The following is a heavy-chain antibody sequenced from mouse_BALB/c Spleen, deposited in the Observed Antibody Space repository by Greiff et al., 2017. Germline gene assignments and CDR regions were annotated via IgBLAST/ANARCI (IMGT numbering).Heavy chain of an antibody. CDR3: TRESYLDY. CDR2: INPSNGGT. J-gene: IGHJ2*01. V-gene: IGHV1S81*02. CDR1: GYTFTSYY. Sequence: VKLMESGAELVKPGASVKLSCKASGYTFTSYYMYWVKQRPGQGLEWIGEINPSNGGTNFNEKFKSKATLTVDKSSSTAYMQLSSLTSEDSAVYYCTRESYLDYWGQGTTLTVSS.